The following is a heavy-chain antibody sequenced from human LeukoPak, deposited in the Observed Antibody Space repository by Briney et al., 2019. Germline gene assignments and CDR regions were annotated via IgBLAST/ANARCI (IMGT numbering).Heavy chain of an antibody. D-gene: IGHD6-6*01. J-gene: IGHJ4*02. V-gene: IGHV4-34*01. CDR3: ARARRSSIAGRPRDFDY. CDR2: INHSGST. Sequence: SETLSLTCAVYGGSFSGYYWSWIRQPPGKGLEWIGEINHSGSTNYNPSLKSRVTISVDTSKNQFSLKLSSVTAADTAVYYCARARRSSIAGRPRDFDYRGQGTLVTVSS. CDR1: GGSFSGYY.